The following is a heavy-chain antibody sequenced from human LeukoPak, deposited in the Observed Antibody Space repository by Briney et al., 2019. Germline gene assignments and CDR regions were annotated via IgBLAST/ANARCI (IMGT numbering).Heavy chain of an antibody. CDR1: GFDFSSNW. D-gene: IGHD3-3*01. Sequence: GGSLRLSCAASGFDFSSNWMHWVRHAPGQGLVWVSRIKGDGISTNYAGSVKGRFTISRDIAKNTLYLQMNSLRAEDTGVYYCAKDHYWSIDYWGRGTLVTVSS. CDR3: AKDHYWSIDY. J-gene: IGHJ4*02. V-gene: IGHV3-74*01. CDR2: IKGDGIST.